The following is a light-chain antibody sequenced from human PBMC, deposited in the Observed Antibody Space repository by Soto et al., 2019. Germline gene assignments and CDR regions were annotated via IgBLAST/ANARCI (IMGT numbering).Light chain of an antibody. CDR2: AAS. CDR1: QSISSW. J-gene: IGKJ1*01. Sequence: DIQMTQSPSTLSGSVGDRVTITCRASQSISSWLAWYQQRPGKAPKLLIYAASSLQSGVPSRFSGSGSGTDFTLTISSLQPEDFATYYCQQSYSTPTCGQGTKV. V-gene: IGKV1-39*01. CDR3: QQSYSTPT.